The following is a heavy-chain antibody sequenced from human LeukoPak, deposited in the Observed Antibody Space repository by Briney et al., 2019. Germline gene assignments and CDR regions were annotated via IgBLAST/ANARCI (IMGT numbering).Heavy chain of an antibody. J-gene: IGHJ4*02. CDR1: GFTFNTHW. CDR3: APQTMILVL. CDR2: IKEDGSKT. D-gene: IGHD3-22*01. Sequence: GGSLRFSCVASGFTFNTHWVSWVRQAPGKGLEWVANIKEDGSKTDYVDSVKGRFTISRDNAKNSVFLQMNSLRAEDTAVYYCAPQTMILVLGGQGTLVTVSS. V-gene: IGHV3-7*01.